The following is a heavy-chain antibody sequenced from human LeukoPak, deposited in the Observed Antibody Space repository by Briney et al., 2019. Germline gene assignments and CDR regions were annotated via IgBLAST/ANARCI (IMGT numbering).Heavy chain of an antibody. CDR1: GDSISSDTYY. D-gene: IGHD3-22*01. CDR2: IYTSGDT. Sequence: PSQTLSLTCTVSGDSISSDTYYWNWIRQSAGKGLEWIGRIYTSGDTYYNPSLKIRVTISVDTSKNQFSLKLTSVTAADAAMYYCAREYRSGYFYVHDAFDMWGQGTMVIVSS. V-gene: IGHV4-61*02. CDR3: AREYRSGYFYVHDAFDM. J-gene: IGHJ3*02.